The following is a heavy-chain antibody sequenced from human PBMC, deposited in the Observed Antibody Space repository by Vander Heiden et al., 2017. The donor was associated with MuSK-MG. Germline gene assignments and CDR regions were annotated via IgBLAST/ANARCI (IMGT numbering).Heavy chain of an antibody. D-gene: IGHD2-8*01. V-gene: IGHV3-23*01. Sequence: EVQLLESGGGLVQPGGSLSLPCAAPGFTFSSYAMSWVRQAPGKGLEWVSAISGSGGSTYYADSVKGRFTISRDNSKNTLYLQMNSLRAEDTAVYYCATANGVVAFDIWGQGTMVTVSS. CDR3: ATANGVVAFDI. CDR2: ISGSGGST. J-gene: IGHJ3*02. CDR1: GFTFSSYA.